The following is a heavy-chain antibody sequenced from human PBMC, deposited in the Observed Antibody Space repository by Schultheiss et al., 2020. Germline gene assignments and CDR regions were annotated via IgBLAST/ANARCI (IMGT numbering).Heavy chain of an antibody. CDR1: GGSMSSGGYY. CDR2: IYYSGST. J-gene: IGHJ2*01. CDR3: ATIGDHGGYFDL. D-gene: IGHD1-14*01. Sequence: SETLSLTCTVSGGSMSSGGYYWSWIRQHPGKGLEWIGYIYYSGSTNYNPSLKSRVTISVDTSKNHFSLRLSSVTAADTAVYYCATIGDHGGYFDLWGRGTLVTVSS. V-gene: IGHV4-31*03.